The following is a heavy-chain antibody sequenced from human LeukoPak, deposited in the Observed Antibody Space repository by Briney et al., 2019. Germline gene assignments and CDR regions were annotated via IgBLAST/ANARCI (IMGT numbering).Heavy chain of an antibody. CDR2: ISYDGSNK. CDR3: AKDRRSGSGWSLFDY. Sequence: GGSLRLSCAASGFTFSSYGMHWVRQAPGKGLEWVAVISYDGSNKYYADSVKGRFTISRDNSKNTLYLQMNSLRAEDTAVYYCAKDRRSGSGWSLFDYWGQGTLVTVSS. CDR1: GFTFSSYG. V-gene: IGHV3-30*18. D-gene: IGHD6-19*01. J-gene: IGHJ4*02.